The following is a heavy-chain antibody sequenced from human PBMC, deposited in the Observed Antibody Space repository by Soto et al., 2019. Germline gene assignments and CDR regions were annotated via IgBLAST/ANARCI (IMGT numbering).Heavy chain of an antibody. V-gene: IGHV5-51*01. Sequence: GESLNISCNGSGYSFTIYLIGWVRQMPGKGLEWMGIIYPGDSDTRYSPSFQGQVTISADKSISTAYLQWSSLKASDTAMYYCARGGGVRFNWFDPWGQGTLVTVSS. J-gene: IGHJ5*02. CDR1: GYSFTIYL. CDR3: ARGGGVRFNWFDP. D-gene: IGHD3-3*01. CDR2: IYPGDSDT.